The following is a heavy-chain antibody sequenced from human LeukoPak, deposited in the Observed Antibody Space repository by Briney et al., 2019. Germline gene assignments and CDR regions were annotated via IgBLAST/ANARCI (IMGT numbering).Heavy chain of an antibody. CDR1: GYSFTTYW. CDR3: ARKYSSGWPN. J-gene: IGHJ4*02. D-gene: IGHD6-19*01. CDR2: IHPSGADT. Sequence: GEFLKISCQGSGYSFTTYWIGWVRQMPGKGLEWMGIIHPSGADTRYSTSFQGQVTISADKSINTAYLQWSSLKASDTAMYYCARKYSSGWPNWGQGTLVTVSS. V-gene: IGHV5-51*01.